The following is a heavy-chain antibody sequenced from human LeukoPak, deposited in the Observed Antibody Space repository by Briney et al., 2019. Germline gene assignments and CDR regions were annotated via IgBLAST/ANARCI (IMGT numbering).Heavy chain of an antibody. CDR3: ARSRYYFDY. CDR1: GCSFSNYW. Sequence: GESLKISCEGSGCSFSNYWVGWVRQMPGKGLEWVGIINPGDSDTRYSPSFRGQVTISADESVSTAYLQWSSLKASDTAMYYCARSRYYFDYWGQGTLVTVSS. J-gene: IGHJ4*02. V-gene: IGHV5-51*01. CDR2: INPGDSDT. D-gene: IGHD3-9*01.